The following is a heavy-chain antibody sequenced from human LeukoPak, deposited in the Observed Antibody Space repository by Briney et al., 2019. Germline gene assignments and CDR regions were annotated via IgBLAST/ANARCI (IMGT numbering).Heavy chain of an antibody. CDR1: GFTFSSYS. CDR2: ITASGTAM. D-gene: IGHD1-26*01. CDR3: ASSGSYRFDY. V-gene: IGHV3-48*02. J-gene: IGHJ4*02. Sequence: PAGSLRLSCAASGFTFSSYSMNWVRQAPGKGLEWVSHITASGTAMFYADSVKGCFTISRDNAKNSLYLQMNSLRDEDTAVYYCASSGSYRFDYWGQGTLVTVSS.